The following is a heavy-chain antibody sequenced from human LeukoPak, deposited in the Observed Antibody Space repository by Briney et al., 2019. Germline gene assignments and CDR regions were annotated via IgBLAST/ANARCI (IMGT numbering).Heavy chain of an antibody. Sequence: KPSETLSLTCTVSGGSISSNGYYWGWIRQPPGKGLEWIGSIYYSGTTFDNPSLKSRVTISIDKSRNQLSLKLSSVIAADTAVYYCVSNQWPKRYFDLWGRGTLVTVSS. CDR2: IYYSGTT. V-gene: IGHV4-39*07. J-gene: IGHJ2*01. CDR1: GGSISSNGYY. CDR3: VSNQWPKRYFDL. D-gene: IGHD6-19*01.